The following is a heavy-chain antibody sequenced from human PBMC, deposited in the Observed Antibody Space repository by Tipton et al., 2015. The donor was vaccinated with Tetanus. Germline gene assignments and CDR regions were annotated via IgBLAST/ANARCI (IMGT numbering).Heavy chain of an antibody. CDR1: GGSVRSGSYY. CDR3: ARANYDFPKKGPFDS. D-gene: IGHD3-3*01. Sequence: GLVKPSETPSLTCTVSGGSVRSGSYYWNWIRQPPGKGLEWIGYISYSGSTNSNYSLKSRITISQDTSKNQFSLKLTSVTAADTAVYYCARANYDFPKKGPFDSWGQGTLVIVSS. J-gene: IGHJ4*02. V-gene: IGHV4-61*01. CDR2: ISYSGST.